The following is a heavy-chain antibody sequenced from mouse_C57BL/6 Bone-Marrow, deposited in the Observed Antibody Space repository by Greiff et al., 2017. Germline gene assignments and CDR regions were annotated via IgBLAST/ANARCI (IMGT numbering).Heavy chain of an antibody. Sequence: LEESGAELVRPGTSVKMSCKASGYTFTNYWIGWAKQRPGLGLEWIGDIYPGGGYTNYNEKFKGKATLTADKSSSTAYMQFSSLTSEDSAIYYCARGDDGYPYYYAMDYWGQGTSVTVSS. V-gene: IGHV1-63*01. J-gene: IGHJ4*01. CDR1: GYTFTNYW. D-gene: IGHD2-3*01. CDR3: ARGDDGYPYYYAMDY. CDR2: IYPGGGYT.